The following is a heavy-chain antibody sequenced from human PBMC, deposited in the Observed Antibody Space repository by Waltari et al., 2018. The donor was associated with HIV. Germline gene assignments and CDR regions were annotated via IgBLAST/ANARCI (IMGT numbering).Heavy chain of an antibody. D-gene: IGHD3-10*01. CDR3: APGRGWFDP. CDR2: INSDGSST. Sequence: EVQLVESGGGLVQPGGSLRLSWSASASPFSSHWMHWVRQAPGKGLVWVSRINSDGSSTNYADSVKGRFTISRDNAKNTLYLQMNSLRVEDTAVYYCAPGRGWFDPWGQGTLVTVSS. J-gene: IGHJ5*02. V-gene: IGHV3-74*01. CDR1: ASPFSSHW.